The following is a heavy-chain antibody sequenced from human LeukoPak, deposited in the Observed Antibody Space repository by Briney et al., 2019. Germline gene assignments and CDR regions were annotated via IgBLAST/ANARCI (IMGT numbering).Heavy chain of an antibody. CDR1: GYTFTGYY. D-gene: IGHD3-22*01. J-gene: IGHJ4*02. CDR3: ARENYYDGSGSPSASAPVDH. CDR2: INPSSGGT. Sequence: ASVKVSCKASGYTFTGYYMHWVRQAPGQGLEWMGRINPSSGGTNYAQKFQGRVTMTRDTSISTAYMELSRLRSDDTAVYYCARENYYDGSGSPSASAPVDHWGQGTLVTVSS. V-gene: IGHV1-2*06.